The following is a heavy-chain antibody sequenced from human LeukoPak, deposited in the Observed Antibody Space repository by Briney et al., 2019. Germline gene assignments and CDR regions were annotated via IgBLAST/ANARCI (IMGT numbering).Heavy chain of an antibody. J-gene: IGHJ4*02. CDR2: IKEDGSEK. CDR1: GFDFSDYW. D-gene: IGHD3-9*01. V-gene: IGHV3-7*04. CDR3: ARGSPSDVLLYFDALQYFDS. Sequence: GGSVRLSCAASGFDFSDYWMSWVRQAPGRGLEWVANIKEDGSEKYYVDSVKGRFTISRDNAKNSMYLQINRLRAEDTAVEYSARGSPSDVLLYFDALQYFDSWGQGTLVTVSS.